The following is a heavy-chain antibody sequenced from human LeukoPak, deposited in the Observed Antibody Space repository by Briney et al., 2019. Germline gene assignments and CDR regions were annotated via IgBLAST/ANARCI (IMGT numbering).Heavy chain of an antibody. Sequence: GGSLRLSCVASGFTFSNLAMGWVRQAPGKGLEWVAVIGYDGSNKYYADSVKGRFTISRDNSKNTLYLQMNSLRTEDTAVYFCAKEIYYDSSAFFDYWGQGTLVTVSA. CDR2: IGYDGSNK. D-gene: IGHD3-22*01. CDR1: GFTFSNLA. J-gene: IGHJ4*02. V-gene: IGHV3-30*18. CDR3: AKEIYYDSSAFFDY.